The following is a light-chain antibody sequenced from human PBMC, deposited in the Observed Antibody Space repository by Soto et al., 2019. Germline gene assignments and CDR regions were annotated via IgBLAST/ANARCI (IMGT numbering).Light chain of an antibody. CDR2: DAS. CDR3: QDRGNWTLFT. CDR1: QRLTGY. V-gene: IGKV3-11*01. J-gene: IGKJ4*01. Sequence: EIELPQSPATLSLSLEDRATLSCSAGQRLTGYLAWYQQKPGEAASLLIFDASRRATGITARFTCSGSGTYFTLTISRLLPADVAVYYCQDRGNWTLFTFGGGTKVDIK.